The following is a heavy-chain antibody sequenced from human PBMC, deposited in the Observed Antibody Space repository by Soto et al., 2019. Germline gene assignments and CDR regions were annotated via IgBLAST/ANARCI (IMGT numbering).Heavy chain of an antibody. J-gene: IGHJ5*02. CDR2: IYYTGST. CDR1: GGSISGYY. V-gene: IGHV4-59*01. D-gene: IGHD1-7*01. Sequence: SETLSLTCTVSGGSISGYYWSWIRQPPGKGLEWIGYIYYTGSTYYNPSLKSRVTISLDTSRNQFSLKLTSVTAADTAVYYCARVVGKNYCDPWGQGTLVTVSS. CDR3: ARVVGKNYCDP.